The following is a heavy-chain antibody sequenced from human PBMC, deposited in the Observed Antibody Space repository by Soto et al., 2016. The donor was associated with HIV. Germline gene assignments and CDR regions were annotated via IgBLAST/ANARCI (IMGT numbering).Heavy chain of an antibody. CDR3: AKSHRWSGSYHGGAFDI. V-gene: IGHV3-23*01. Sequence: EVQLLESGGGLVQPGGSLRLSCAASGFTFSSYAMSWVRQAPGKGLEWVSAISGSGGSTYYADSVKGRFTISRDNSKNTLYLQMNSLRAEDTAVYYCAKSHRWSGSYHGGAFDIWGQGTMVTVSS. CDR1: GFTFSSYA. CDR2: ISGSGGST. D-gene: IGHD1-26*01. J-gene: IGHJ3*02.